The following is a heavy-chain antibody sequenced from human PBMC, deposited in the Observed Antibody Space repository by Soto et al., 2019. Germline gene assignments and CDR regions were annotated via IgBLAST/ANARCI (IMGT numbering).Heavy chain of an antibody. CDR2: IKRDGSTT. CDR3: ASGLIMGTNF. J-gene: IGHJ4*02. V-gene: IGHV3-74*01. CDR1: GFTISNIW. D-gene: IGHD2-8*01. Sequence: EVQVLESGGDLVQPEGSLRLSCAVSGFTISNIWMHWVRQAPGKGLVSVSRIKRDGSTTDYADSVKGRFTVSRDNVKNTLYLQMSSLRAEDTAVYYCASGLIMGTNFWGPGTLVTVSS.